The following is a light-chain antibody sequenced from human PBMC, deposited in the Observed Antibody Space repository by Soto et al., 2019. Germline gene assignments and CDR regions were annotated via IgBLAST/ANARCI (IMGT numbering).Light chain of an antibody. V-gene: IGKV1-5*01. J-gene: IGKJ1*01. Sequence: DIQMTQDPSTLSASVGDRVTITCRASQSISTWLAWYQQKPGKAPKVLIYDASTLENGVPSRFSGSGSGTEFTLTISSLQPDDSATYYCQQYSTYWTFGLGTKVEIK. CDR1: QSISTW. CDR2: DAS. CDR3: QQYSTYWT.